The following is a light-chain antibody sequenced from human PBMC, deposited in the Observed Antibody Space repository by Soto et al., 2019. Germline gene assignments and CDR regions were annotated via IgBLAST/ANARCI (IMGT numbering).Light chain of an antibody. Sequence: QAVVTQPRSVSGSPGQSVTISCTGTSSDVGDYNYVSWYQQYPGKAPKLVIYDVSKRPSGVPDRFSGSKSGNTASLTISGLQVEDEADYYCCSFAGSYTFWVFGGGTKLTVL. CDR3: CSFAGSYTFWV. CDR1: SSDVGDYNY. J-gene: IGLJ3*02. V-gene: IGLV2-11*01. CDR2: DVS.